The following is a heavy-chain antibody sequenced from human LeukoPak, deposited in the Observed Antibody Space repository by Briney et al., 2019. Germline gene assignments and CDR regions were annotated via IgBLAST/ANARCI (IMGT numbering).Heavy chain of an antibody. V-gene: IGHV4-34*01. CDR2: INHSGST. D-gene: IGHD3-22*01. J-gene: IGHJ4*02. CDR1: GGSFSGYY. CDR3: ARVPDYYDSSGQAY. Sequence: PSETLSLTCAVYGGSFSGYYWSWIRQPPGKGLEWIGEINHSGSTNYNPSLKSRVTISVDTSKNQFSLKLSSVTAADTAVYYCARVPDYYDSSGQAYWGQGTLVTVSS.